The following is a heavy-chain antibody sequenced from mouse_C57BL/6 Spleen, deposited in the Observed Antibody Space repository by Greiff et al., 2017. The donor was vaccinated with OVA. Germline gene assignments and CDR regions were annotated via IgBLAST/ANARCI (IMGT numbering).Heavy chain of an antibody. J-gene: IGHJ1*03. CDR3: TRGSNYVLNRYCDV. Sequence: QVQLQQSGAELVKPGASVTMSCKASGYTFTTYPIEWMKQTHGKSLEWIGNFHPYNVDHTYNEKLKGKATLTVEKSSSTVYLELSRLTSDDSAVYYCTRGSNYVLNRYCDVWGTGTTVTVSS. D-gene: IGHD2-5*01. CDR2: FHPYNVDH. CDR1: GYTFTTYP. V-gene: IGHV1-47*01.